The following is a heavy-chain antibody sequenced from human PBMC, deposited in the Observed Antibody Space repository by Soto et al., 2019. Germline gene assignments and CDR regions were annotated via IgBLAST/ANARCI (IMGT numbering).Heavy chain of an antibody. D-gene: IGHD2-21*01. CDR3: GRNAGRRLDD. V-gene: IGHV3-7*01. J-gene: IGHJ4*02. Sequence: EVQLVESGGGLVQPGGSLRLSCAASGFTFSSYWMTWARQAPGKGLEWVASMNRDGSEKRYVDSVEGRFTISRGNAKNSLCLQMNSLSPDDTAVYYCGRNAGRRLDDWGQGSLVTGSS. CDR1: GFTFSSYW. CDR2: MNRDGSEK.